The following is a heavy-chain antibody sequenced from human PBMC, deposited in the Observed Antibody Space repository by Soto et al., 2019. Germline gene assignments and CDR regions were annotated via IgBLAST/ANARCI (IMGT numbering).Heavy chain of an antibody. CDR1: GFTFSDYY. CDR3: ARDVIYDILTGIKELEGASFVY. V-gene: IGHV3-11*01. Sequence: GGSLRLSCAASGFTFSDYYMSWIRQAPGKGLEWVSYISSSGSTIYYADSVKGRFTISRDNAKNSLYLQMNSLRAEDTAVYYCARDVIYDILTGIKELEGASFVYWGQGTLVTVSS. CDR2: ISSSGSTI. J-gene: IGHJ4*02. D-gene: IGHD3-9*01.